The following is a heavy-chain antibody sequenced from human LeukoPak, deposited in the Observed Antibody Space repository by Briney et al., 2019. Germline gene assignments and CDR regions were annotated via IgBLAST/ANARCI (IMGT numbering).Heavy chain of an antibody. D-gene: IGHD2-21*01. Sequence: GGSLRLSCEASGFTISSYEMSWARQAPGQGLEWVSYISSSGTTMFYSDSVKGRFTISRDSAKNSLYLQMNSLRVEDTAIYYCARDYSVPGDGLDPWGQGTLVTVSS. CDR2: ISSSGTTM. V-gene: IGHV3-48*03. J-gene: IGHJ5*02. CDR3: ARDYSVPGDGLDP. CDR1: GFTISSYE.